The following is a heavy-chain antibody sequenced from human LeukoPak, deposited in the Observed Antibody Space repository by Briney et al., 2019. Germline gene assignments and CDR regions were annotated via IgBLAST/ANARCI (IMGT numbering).Heavy chain of an antibody. CDR3: ARDFSSMVAPNWFDP. V-gene: IGHV3-23*01. CDR2: ISATGSTT. J-gene: IGHJ5*02. D-gene: IGHD2-15*01. CDR1: GFTFSTYA. Sequence: GGSLRLSCAASGFTFSTYAMTWVRQAPGKGLESVSLISATGSTTYYAESVRGRFTISRDNSKNTLYLQMNTLRVEDTAVYYCARDFSSMVAPNWFDPWGQGTLVTVSS.